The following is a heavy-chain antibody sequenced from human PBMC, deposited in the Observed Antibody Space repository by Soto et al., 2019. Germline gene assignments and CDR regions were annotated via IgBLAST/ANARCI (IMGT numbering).Heavy chain of an antibody. V-gene: IGHV4-59*01. CDR2: LFYGGST. J-gene: IGHJ4*02. D-gene: IGHD6-13*01. Sequence: SETLSLTCTVSGGYISNYYWTWIRQPPGKGLEWIGYLFYGGSTNYNPSLKSRVTISVDTSKNQFSLKLTSVTAADTAVYYCARNIPAALWGQGTLVTVSS. CDR3: ARNIPAAL. CDR1: GGYISNYY.